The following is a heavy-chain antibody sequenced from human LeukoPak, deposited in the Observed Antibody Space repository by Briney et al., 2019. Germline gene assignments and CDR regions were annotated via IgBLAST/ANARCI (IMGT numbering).Heavy chain of an antibody. D-gene: IGHD3-9*01. V-gene: IGHV4-39*07. Sequence: PSETLSLTCTVSGGSISSRSYSWGWIRQPPGKGLEWIGSIYYSGSTYYNPSLKSRVTISVDTSKNQFSLKLSSVTAADTAVYYCARVTRRTLGALRYFDWLPYYFDYWGQGTLVTVSS. J-gene: IGHJ4*02. CDR1: GGSISSRSYS. CDR3: ARVTRRTLGALRYFDWLPYYFDY. CDR2: IYYSGST.